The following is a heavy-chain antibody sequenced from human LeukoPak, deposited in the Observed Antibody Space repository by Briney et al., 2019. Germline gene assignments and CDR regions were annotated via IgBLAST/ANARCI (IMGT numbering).Heavy chain of an antibody. CDR2: INHSGST. CDR1: GGSFSGYY. D-gene: IGHD3-22*01. J-gene: IGHJ4*02. Sequence: SETLSLTCAVYGGSFSGYYWSWIRQPPGKGPEWIGEINHSGSTNYNPSLKSRVTISVDTSKNQFSLKLSSVTAADTAVYYCARDDDSSGYEYFDYWGQGTLVTVSS. V-gene: IGHV4-34*01. CDR3: ARDDDSSGYEYFDY.